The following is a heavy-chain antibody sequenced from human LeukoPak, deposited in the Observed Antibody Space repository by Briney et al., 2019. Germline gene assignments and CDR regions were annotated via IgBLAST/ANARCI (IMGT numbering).Heavy chain of an antibody. CDR2: IYHSGST. J-gene: IGHJ4*02. V-gene: IGHV4-38-2*02. CDR1: GYSISSGYY. CDR3: ARESDLGYFDY. Sequence: SETLSLTCTVSGYSISSGYYWGWIRQPPGKGLEWIGSIYHSGSTYYNPSLKSRVTISVDTSKNQFSLKLSSVTAADTAVYYCARESDLGYFDYWGQGTLVTVSS.